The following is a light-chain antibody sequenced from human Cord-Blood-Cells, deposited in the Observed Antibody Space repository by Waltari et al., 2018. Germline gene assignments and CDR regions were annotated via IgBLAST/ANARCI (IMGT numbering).Light chain of an antibody. CDR2: EVS. CDR3: SSYAGSNNLYV. V-gene: IGLV2-8*01. J-gene: IGLJ1*01. CDR1: SRDVGGYNS. Sequence: QSALTQPPPASGCPGQSVPISCTGPSRDVGGYNSVSCYQQHPGKAPNLMIYEVSTRPSGVPDRFSGSKSGNTASLTVSGLQAEDESDYYCSSYAGSNNLYVFGTGTKVTVL.